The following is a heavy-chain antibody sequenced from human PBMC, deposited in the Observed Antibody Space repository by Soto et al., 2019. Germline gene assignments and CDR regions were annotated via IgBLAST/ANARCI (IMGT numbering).Heavy chain of an antibody. J-gene: IGHJ2*01. D-gene: IGHD2-8*01. CDR1: GGSFSGYY. CDR2: ITHSGGT. CDR3: ARDVMANNRYHWYFDL. V-gene: IGHV4-34*01. Sequence: QVQLQQWGAGLLKPSETLSLTCAVYGGSFSGYYWSWIRQPPGKGLEWIGEITHSGGTNYNPSLTSRVTISVDTSEGQFSLKLSSVTAADTAVYYCARDVMANNRYHWYFDLWGRGTLVTVSS.